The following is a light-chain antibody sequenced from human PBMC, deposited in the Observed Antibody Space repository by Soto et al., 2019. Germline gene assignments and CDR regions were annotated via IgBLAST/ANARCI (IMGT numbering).Light chain of an antibody. Sequence: QSVLTQPASVSGSPGQSVTISCTGTSSDFGSYKFVSWYQHHPGTVPKVIIYETSKRPSGVSDRFSGSRSGNTASLTISGLQAEDEADYYCFSFTSTNTHVFGSGTKVTV. J-gene: IGLJ1*01. CDR3: FSFTSTNTHV. CDR1: SSDFGSYKF. V-gene: IGLV2-23*01. CDR2: ETS.